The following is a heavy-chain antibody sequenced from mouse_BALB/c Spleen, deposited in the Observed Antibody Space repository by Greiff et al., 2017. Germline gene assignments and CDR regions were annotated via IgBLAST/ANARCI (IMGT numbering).Heavy chain of an antibody. V-gene: IGHV5-9-3*01. D-gene: IGHD2-4*01. J-gene: IGHJ3*01. CDR1: GFTFSSYA. CDR3: ASLSTMITTGFAY. Sequence: DVKLVESGGGLVKPGGSLKLSCAASGFTFSSYAMSWVRQTPEKRLEWVATISSGGSYTYYPDSVKGRFTISRDNAKNTLYLQMSSLRSEDTAMYYCASLSTMITTGFAYWGQGTLVTVSA. CDR2: ISSGGSYT.